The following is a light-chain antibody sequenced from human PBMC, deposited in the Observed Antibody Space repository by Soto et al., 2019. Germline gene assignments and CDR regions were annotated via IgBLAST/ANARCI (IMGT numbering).Light chain of an antibody. CDR2: GAS. CDR3: QQYKNWPL. CDR1: QSISGY. J-gene: IGKJ5*01. Sequence: VMTQSPATLSLSPGKSATLSCRASQSISGYLAWYQQKPGQAPRLLLYGASTRATGIPVRFSGSGFGTEFTLTISSLQSEDFAVYYCQQYKNWPLFGQGTRLEIK. V-gene: IGKV3-15*01.